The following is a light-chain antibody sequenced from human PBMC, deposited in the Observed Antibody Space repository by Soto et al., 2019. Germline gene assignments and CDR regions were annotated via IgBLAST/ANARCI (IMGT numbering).Light chain of an antibody. CDR1: QSVSSY. CDR3: QLRSNWLPYT. CDR2: DAS. V-gene: IGKV3-11*01. J-gene: IGKJ2*01. Sequence: EIVLTQSPATLSLSPGERATLSCRASQSVSSYLAWYQQKPGQAPRLLIYDASNRATGIPARFSGSGSGTEFPLTISSIEPEDFAVYYCQLRSNWLPYTVVQGTKLEIK.